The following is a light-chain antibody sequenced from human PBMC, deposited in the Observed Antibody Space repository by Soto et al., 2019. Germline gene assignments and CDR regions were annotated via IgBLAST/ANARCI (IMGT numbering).Light chain of an antibody. CDR3: QQYHIWPSWT. J-gene: IGKJ1*01. CDR2: GAS. V-gene: IGKV3-15*01. Sequence: EIVLTQSPATLSVSLGDSATLSCMASQSVSLSLAWYQMRPGQPPRLLIYGASTSATDIPARFSGSGSGTDFTLTISSLQSEDFAVYFCQQYHIWPSWTFGQGTKVELK. CDR1: QSVSLS.